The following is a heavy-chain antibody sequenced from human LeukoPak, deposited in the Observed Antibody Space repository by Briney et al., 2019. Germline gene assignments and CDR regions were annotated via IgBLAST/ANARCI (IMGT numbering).Heavy chain of an antibody. CDR2: ISWNSDSI. CDR3: AKSFGSTSYPLDY. V-gene: IGHV3-9*01. Sequence: GRSLRLSCAASGFIFGDYAMHWVRQAPGKGLEWVSGISWNSDSIAYADSVKGRFTISRDNAKNTLYLQMNSLRVEDTALYYCAKSFGSTSYPLDYWGQGTLVTVSS. D-gene: IGHD3-10*01. J-gene: IGHJ4*02. CDR1: GFIFGDYA.